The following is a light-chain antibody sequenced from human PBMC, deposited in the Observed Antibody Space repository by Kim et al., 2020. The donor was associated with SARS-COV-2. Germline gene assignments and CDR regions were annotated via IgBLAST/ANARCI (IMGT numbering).Light chain of an antibody. CDR3: QQWGSSSWT. J-gene: IGKJ1*01. V-gene: IGKV3-20*01. CDR1: QSVSNNY. Sequence: PGEMATLSCRASQSVSNNYLAWYQQRPGQAPRLRIYGVSSRATGIPDRFSGSGSGTDFTLTISRLDPEDFAVYYCQQWGSSSWTFGQGTKVDIK. CDR2: GVS.